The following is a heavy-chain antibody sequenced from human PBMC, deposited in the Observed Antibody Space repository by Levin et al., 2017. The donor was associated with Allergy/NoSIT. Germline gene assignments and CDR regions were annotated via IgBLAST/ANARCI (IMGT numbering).Heavy chain of an antibody. CDR2: IYYSGST. V-gene: IGHV4-31*03. D-gene: IGHD2-21*02. J-gene: IGHJ6*02. Sequence: SSETLSLTCTVSGGSISSGGYYWSWIRQHPGKGLEWIGYIYYSGSTYYNPSLKSRVTISVDTSKNQFSLKLSSVTAADTAVYYCAREVGVVTALNPYYYGMDVWGQGTTVTVSS. CDR3: AREVGVVTALNPYYYGMDV. CDR1: GGSISSGGYY.